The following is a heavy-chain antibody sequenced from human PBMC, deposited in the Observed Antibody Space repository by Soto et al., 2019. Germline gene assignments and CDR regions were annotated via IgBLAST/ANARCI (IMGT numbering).Heavy chain of an antibody. CDR1: GDTFSNHT. D-gene: IGHD4-17*01. Sequence: QVQLVQSGAEVKKPGSSVNVSCKASGDTFSNHTISWVRQAPGQGLEWMGRIIPMLGVANYAQKFQGRVTITADKSTSTAYMELSSLRSAETAVYYCAREAEMGTVTKGYYYYMDVWGKGPTFTVSS. J-gene: IGHJ6*03. CDR3: AREAEMGTVTKGYYYYMDV. CDR2: IIPMLGVA. V-gene: IGHV1-69*04.